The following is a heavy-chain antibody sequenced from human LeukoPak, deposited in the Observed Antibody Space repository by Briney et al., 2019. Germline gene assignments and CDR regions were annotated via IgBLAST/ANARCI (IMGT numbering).Heavy chain of an antibody. CDR2: IKQDGSEK. Sequence: GGSLRLSCAASGFTFSSYWMSWVRQAPGKGLEWVANIKQDGSEKYYVDSVKGRFTISRDNAKNSLYLQMNSLRAEDTAVYYCARDDYYGSGRGYYYMDVWGKGTTVTISS. J-gene: IGHJ6*03. D-gene: IGHD3-10*01. CDR3: ARDDYYGSGRGYYYMDV. V-gene: IGHV3-7*01. CDR1: GFTFSSYW.